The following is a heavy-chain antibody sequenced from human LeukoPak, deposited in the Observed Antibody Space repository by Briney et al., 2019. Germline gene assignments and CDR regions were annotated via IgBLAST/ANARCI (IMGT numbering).Heavy chain of an antibody. CDR1: GGSISSGGYY. V-gene: IGHV4-31*03. J-gene: IGHJ4*02. Sequence: SETLSLTCTVSGGSISSGGYYWSWIRQHPGKGLEWIGYIYYSGSTYYNPSLKSRVIISVDTSKNQFSLKLSSVTAADTAVYYCARSFRSLRSYYFDYWGQGTLVTVSS. CDR2: IYYSGST. CDR3: ARSFRSLRSYYFDY.